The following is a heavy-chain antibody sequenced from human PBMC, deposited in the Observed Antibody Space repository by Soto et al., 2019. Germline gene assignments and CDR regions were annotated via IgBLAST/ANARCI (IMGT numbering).Heavy chain of an antibody. Sequence: SETLSLTCAVSGASISSGGYSWSWIRQPPGKALEWIGYISHTGSSSYNPSLNSRVTLSIDRSKNQFSLRLSSVTAADTAVYYCARGSTWDLKLYNYFDPWGQGTQVTVSS. D-gene: IGHD1-26*01. CDR2: ISHTGSS. V-gene: IGHV4-30-2*01. CDR3: ARGSTWDLKLYNYFDP. J-gene: IGHJ5*02. CDR1: GASISSGGYS.